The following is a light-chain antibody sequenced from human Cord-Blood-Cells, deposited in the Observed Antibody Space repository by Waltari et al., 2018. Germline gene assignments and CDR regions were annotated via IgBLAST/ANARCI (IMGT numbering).Light chain of an antibody. CDR2: DVS. CDR3: CSYAGSYAWV. J-gene: IGLJ3*02. V-gene: IGLV2-11*01. Sequence: QSALPQPRSVSGSPGPSVTLPCPGTSSAGGGYYHLSWYQHHPGKAPKLMIYDVSKRPSGVPDRFSGSKSGNTASLTISGLQAEDEADYYCCSYAGSYAWVFGGGTKLTVL. CDR1: SSAGGGYYH.